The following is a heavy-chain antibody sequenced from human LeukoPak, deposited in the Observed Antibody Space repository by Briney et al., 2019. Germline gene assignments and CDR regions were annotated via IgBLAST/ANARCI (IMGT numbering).Heavy chain of an antibody. CDR1: GCSFTSYW. Sequence: GESLKISCKGSGCSFTSYWIGWVRQMPGKGLEWMGIIYPGDSDTRYSPSFQGQVTISADKSISTAYLQWSSLKASDTAMYYCARPGPAAIAQIDYWGQGTLVTVSS. CDR3: ARPGPAAIAQIDY. J-gene: IGHJ4*02. V-gene: IGHV5-51*01. D-gene: IGHD2-2*01. CDR2: IYPGDSDT.